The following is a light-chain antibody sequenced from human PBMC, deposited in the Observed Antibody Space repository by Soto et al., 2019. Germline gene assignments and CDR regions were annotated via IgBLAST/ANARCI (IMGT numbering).Light chain of an antibody. CDR1: QSVSSN. V-gene: IGKV3-15*01. J-gene: IGKJ5*01. CDR2: GAA. Sequence: EIVMTQSPATLSVSPGERATLSCRASQSVSSNLAWYQQKPGQAPRLLIYGAATRATGIPARFSGSRSGTEFTLTISSLQSEDFAVYYRQQYNNWPPITFGQGTRLEIK. CDR3: QQYNNWPPIT.